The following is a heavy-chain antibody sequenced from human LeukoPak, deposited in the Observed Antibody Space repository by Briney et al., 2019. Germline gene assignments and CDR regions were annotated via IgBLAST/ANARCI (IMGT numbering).Heavy chain of an antibody. CDR3: ARCHSSSSGDY. CDR2: IQQGGSEK. CDR1: GFTFRSYW. D-gene: IGHD6-6*01. J-gene: IGHJ4*02. Sequence: GGSLRLSCAASGFTFRSYWMSWVRQAPGKGLEWVANIQQGGSEKYYVDSVKGRFTISRDNAKNSLFLQMNSLRAEDTAVYYCARCHSSSSGDYWGQGTLVTVSS. V-gene: IGHV3-7*05.